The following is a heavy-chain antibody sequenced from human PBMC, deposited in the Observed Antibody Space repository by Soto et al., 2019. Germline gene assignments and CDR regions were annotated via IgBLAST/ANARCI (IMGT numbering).Heavy chain of an antibody. CDR2: IYYSGST. Sequence: QVQLQESGPGLVKPSETLSLTCTVSGGSVSSGSYYWSWIRQPPGKGLEWIGYIYYSGSTNYNPSLKSRVNISVDTSKNQFSLKLSSVTAADTAVYYCAREAQWLVLNWFDPWGQGTLVTVSS. V-gene: IGHV4-61*01. D-gene: IGHD6-19*01. CDR3: AREAQWLVLNWFDP. CDR1: GGSVSSGSYY. J-gene: IGHJ5*02.